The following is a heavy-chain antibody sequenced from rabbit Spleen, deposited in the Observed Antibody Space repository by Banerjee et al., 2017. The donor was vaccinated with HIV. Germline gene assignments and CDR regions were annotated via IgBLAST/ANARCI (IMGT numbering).Heavy chain of an antibody. Sequence: QEQLVESGGGLVKPEGSLKLSCTASGFSFSNKAVMCWVRQTPGKGLEWIACINVATGTAVYATWAKGRFTISSTSSTTVTLQMTSLTAADTATYFCARDAGTSFSTYGMDLWGPGTLVTVS. D-gene: IGHD8-1*01. CDR1: GFSFSNKAV. CDR3: ARDAGTSFSTYGMDL. V-gene: IGHV1S45*01. CDR2: INVATGTA. J-gene: IGHJ6*01.